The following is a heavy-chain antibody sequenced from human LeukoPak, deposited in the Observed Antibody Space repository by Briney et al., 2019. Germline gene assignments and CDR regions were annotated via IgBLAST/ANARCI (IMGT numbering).Heavy chain of an antibody. CDR3: ARPSGSYYDFDY. V-gene: IGHV1-46*01. Sequence: ASVKVSCKASGYTFTSYYMHWVRQAPGQGLGWMGIINPSGGSTSYAQKFQGRVTMTRDTSTSTVYMELSSLRSEDTAMYYCARPSGSYYDFDYWGQGTLVTVSS. CDR1: GYTFTSYY. CDR2: INPSGGST. D-gene: IGHD1-26*01. J-gene: IGHJ4*02.